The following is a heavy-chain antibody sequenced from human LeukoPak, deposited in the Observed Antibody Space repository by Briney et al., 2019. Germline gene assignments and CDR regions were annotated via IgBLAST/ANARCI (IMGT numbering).Heavy chain of an antibody. CDR1: GYSFTSYW. D-gene: IGHD3-22*01. V-gene: IGHV5-51*01. J-gene: IGHJ4*02. Sequence: GESLKISCKGSGYSFTSYWIGWVRQMPGKGLEWMGIIYPGDSDTRYSPSFQGQVTISADKSISTAYLQWSSLKASDTAMYYCARLSRDGTSYYYKGKPYDYWGQGTLVTVSS. CDR3: ARLSRDGTSYYYKGKPYDY. CDR2: IYPGDSDT.